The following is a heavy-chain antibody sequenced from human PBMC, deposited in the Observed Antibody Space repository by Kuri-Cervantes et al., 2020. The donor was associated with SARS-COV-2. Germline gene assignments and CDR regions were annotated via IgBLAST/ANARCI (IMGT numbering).Heavy chain of an antibody. D-gene: IGHD4-17*01. Sequence: SETLSLTCTVSGGSISSGSYYWSWIRQPAGKGLEWIGRIYTSGSTNYNPSLKSRVTMSVDTSKTQFSLKLRSVTAADTAVYYCASGTYGDYLDYWGQGTLVTVSS. J-gene: IGHJ4*02. CDR1: GGSISSGSYY. CDR2: IYTSGST. V-gene: IGHV4-61*02. CDR3: ASGTYGDYLDY.